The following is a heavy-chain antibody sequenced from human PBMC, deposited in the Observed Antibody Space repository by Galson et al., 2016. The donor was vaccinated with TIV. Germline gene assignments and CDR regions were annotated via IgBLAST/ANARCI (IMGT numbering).Heavy chain of an antibody. D-gene: IGHD3-3*01. CDR2: IIAIFGTA. CDR1: GGIFRSDA. J-gene: IGHJ4*02. CDR3: ARGDTGRHYEAYFDS. V-gene: IGHV1-69*06. Sequence: SVKVSCKASGGIFRSDAISWVRQAPGQGLEWMGRIIAIFGTANYAQKFQGRVTITADRSTSTAYMELSSLRSDDTAVYYCARGDTGRHYEAYFDSWDQGTVVTVSP.